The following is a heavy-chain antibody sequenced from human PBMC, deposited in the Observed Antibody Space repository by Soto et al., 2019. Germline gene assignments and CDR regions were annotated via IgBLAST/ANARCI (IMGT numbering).Heavy chain of an antibody. J-gene: IGHJ6*02. Sequence: GSLRLSCAASGFSLSTYSMNWVRQAPGNGLEWVSSISSSSSYIYYADSVKGRFTISRDNAKNSLYLQMNSLRAEDTAVYYCASRYCTNGVCPRYGMDVWGQGTTVTVSS. CDR3: ASRYCTNGVCPRYGMDV. V-gene: IGHV3-21*01. CDR1: GFSLSTYS. CDR2: ISSSSSYI. D-gene: IGHD2-8*01.